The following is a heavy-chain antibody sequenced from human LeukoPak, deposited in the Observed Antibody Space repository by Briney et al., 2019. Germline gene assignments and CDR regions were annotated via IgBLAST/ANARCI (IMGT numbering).Heavy chain of an antibody. CDR2: IRYDGSNK. D-gene: IGHD3-22*01. CDR1: GFTFSSYG. V-gene: IGHV3-30*02. Sequence: GGSLRLSCAASGFTFSSYGMHWVRQAPGKGLEWVAFIRYDGSNKYYADSVKGRFTISRDNSKNKLYLQMNSLRAEDTAVYYCAKDQEMIVVVIGFSYDYWGQGTLVTVSS. J-gene: IGHJ4*02. CDR3: AKDQEMIVVVIGFSYDY.